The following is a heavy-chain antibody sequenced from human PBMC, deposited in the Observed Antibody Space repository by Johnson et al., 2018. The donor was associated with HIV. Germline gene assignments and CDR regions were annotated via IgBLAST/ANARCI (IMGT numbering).Heavy chain of an antibody. V-gene: IGHV3-13*01. D-gene: IGHD4-17*01. Sequence: VQLVESGGGLVQPGGSLRLSCAASGFTFSSYDMHWVRQATGKGLEWVSAIGTAGDTYYPGSVKCRFTISRENAKNSLYLQMNSLRAGDMAVYYCARDGGMTTVTRGAFDIWGQGTMVTVSS. J-gene: IGHJ3*02. CDR3: ARDGGMTTVTRGAFDI. CDR2: IGTAGDT. CDR1: GFTFSSYD.